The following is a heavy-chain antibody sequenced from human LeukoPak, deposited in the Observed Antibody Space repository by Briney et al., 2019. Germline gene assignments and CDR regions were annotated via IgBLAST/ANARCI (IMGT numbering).Heavy chain of an antibody. CDR1: GFTFSSYS. CDR3: ARYFDWLSYFDY. D-gene: IGHD3-9*01. J-gene: IGHJ4*02. V-gene: IGHV3-7*01. Sequence: GGSLRLSCAASGFTFSSYSMMWVRQAPGKGLEWVANIKQDGSEKYYVDSVKGRFTISRDNAKNSLYLQMNSLRAEDTAVYYCARYFDWLSYFDYWGQGTLVTVSS. CDR2: IKQDGSEK.